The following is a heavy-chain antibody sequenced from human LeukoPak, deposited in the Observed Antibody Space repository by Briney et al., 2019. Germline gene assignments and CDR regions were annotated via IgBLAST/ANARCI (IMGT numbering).Heavy chain of an antibody. Sequence: GGSLRLSCAASGFTFSSYSMNWVRQAPGKGLEWVSSISSSSSYIYYADSVKGRFTISRDNAKNSLYLQMNSLRAEDTAVYYCAREEGYSYETKRWYYFDYWGQGTLVTVSS. D-gene: IGHD5-18*01. CDR1: GFTFSSYS. J-gene: IGHJ4*02. CDR2: ISSSSSYI. CDR3: AREEGYSYETKRWYYFDY. V-gene: IGHV3-21*01.